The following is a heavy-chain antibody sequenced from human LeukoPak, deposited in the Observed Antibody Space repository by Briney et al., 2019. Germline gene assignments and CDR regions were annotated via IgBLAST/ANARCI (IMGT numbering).Heavy chain of an antibody. D-gene: IGHD2-2*01. J-gene: IGHJ4*02. Sequence: SETLSLTCAVYGGSFSGYHWSWIRQPPGKGLEWIGEINHSGSTNYNPSLKSRVTISVDTSKNQFSLKLSSVTAADTAVYYCARGSLGPAARGNYFDYWGQGTLVTVSS. CDR3: ARGSLGPAARGNYFDY. CDR1: GGSFSGYH. CDR2: INHSGST. V-gene: IGHV4-34*01.